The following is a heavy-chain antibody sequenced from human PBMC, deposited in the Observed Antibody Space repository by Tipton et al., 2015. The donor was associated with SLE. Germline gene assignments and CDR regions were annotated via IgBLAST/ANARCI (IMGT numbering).Heavy chain of an antibody. CDR2: IWYEGNNK. J-gene: IGHJ4*02. CDR1: GFTFSSYG. D-gene: IGHD6-19*01. V-gene: IGHV3-33*08. Sequence: LRLSCAASGFTFSSYGMHWVRQAPGKGLEWVAVIWYEGNNKYYGDFVKGRFTISRDNSKNTLYLQMNSLTAEDTAVYYCARGGAQWLALGVIDYWGQGTLVSVSS. CDR3: ARGGAQWLALGVIDY.